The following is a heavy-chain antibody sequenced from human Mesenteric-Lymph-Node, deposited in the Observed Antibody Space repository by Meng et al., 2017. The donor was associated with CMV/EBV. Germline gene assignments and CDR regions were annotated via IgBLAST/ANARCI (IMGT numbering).Heavy chain of an antibody. D-gene: IGHD2-8*01. CDR1: GSSCSPYA. CDR2: IIPIPVTT. CDR3: ARGSAVGYCTNGVCHSHFGS. Sequence: SVAVSCKACGSSCSPYAINWVRQAPGQGLEWMGGIIPIPVTTHYAQKFQGRVTITTDESTTTAYLELRNLRSEDTAVYYCARGSAVGYCTNGVCHSHFGSWGQGTLVTVSS. V-gene: IGHV1-69*05. J-gene: IGHJ4*02.